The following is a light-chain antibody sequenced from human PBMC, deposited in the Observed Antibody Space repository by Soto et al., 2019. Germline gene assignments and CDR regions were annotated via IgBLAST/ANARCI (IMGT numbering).Light chain of an antibody. CDR3: MQALQTPPT. J-gene: IGKJ5*01. CDR2: LGS. V-gene: IGKV2-28*01. Sequence: DTVMTQSPLSLPVTPGEPASISCRSSQSLLHSNGYNYLDWYLQKPGQSPQLLIYLGSNRASGVPDRFSGSGSDTDFTLKISRVEAEDVGVYYCMQALQTPPTFGQGTRLEIK. CDR1: QSLLHSNGYNY.